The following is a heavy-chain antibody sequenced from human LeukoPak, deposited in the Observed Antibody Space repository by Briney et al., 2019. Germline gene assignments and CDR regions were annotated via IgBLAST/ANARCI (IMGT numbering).Heavy chain of an antibody. Sequence: QPGGSLRLSCAVSGFTFSSYAMHWVRQAPGKGLEWVAVISYDGSNKYYADSVKGRFTISRDNSKNTLYLQMNSLRAEDTAVYYCARDGGSGYDISFFGYWGQGTLVTVSS. CDR3: ARDGGSGYDISFFGY. J-gene: IGHJ4*02. CDR2: ISYDGSNK. V-gene: IGHV3-30*04. CDR1: GFTFSSYA. D-gene: IGHD5-12*01.